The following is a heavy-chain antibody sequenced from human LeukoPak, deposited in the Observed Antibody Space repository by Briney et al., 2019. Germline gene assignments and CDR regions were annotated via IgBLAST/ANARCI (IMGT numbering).Heavy chain of an antibody. CDR2: ISAYNGNT. Sequence: ASVKVSCKASGYTFTSYGISWVRQAPGQGLEWMGWISAYNGNTNYAQKLQGRVTMTTDTSTSTAYMELRSLRSDDTAVYYCARGLYSGYDIMNWFDPWGQGTLVTVSS. V-gene: IGHV1-18*01. J-gene: IGHJ5*02. D-gene: IGHD5-12*01. CDR1: GYTFTSYG. CDR3: ARGLYSGYDIMNWFDP.